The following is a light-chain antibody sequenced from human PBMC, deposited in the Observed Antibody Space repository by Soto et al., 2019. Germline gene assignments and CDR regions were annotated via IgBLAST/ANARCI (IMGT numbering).Light chain of an antibody. CDR1: QGIGST. J-gene: IGKJ1*01. CDR3: KQYGSSGT. Sequence: VGLTRSPATVCGWPGEGGARSCRASQGIGSTLAWYRQQPGQAPGLLIYDSNIRATGVPARFSGTRSGTDFTLTISRLEPEDFAVYYCKQYGSSGTFGQGTKVDIK. CDR2: DSN. V-gene: IGKV3-20*01.